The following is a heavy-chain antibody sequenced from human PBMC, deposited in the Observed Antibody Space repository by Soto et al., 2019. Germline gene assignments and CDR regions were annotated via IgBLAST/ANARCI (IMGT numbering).Heavy chain of an antibody. Sequence: PSETLSLTCKVFCCSVTNSSYPWGWIRQTPGKGLEWIATLYYRGTADDNSPLRGRATMSVDTSKDHFSLTLTSVTVADTAVYFCFGVLAAPLDYWGHGTPVTVSS. CDR2: LYYRGTA. CDR1: CCSVTNSSYP. J-gene: IGHJ4*01. CDR3: FGVLAAPLDY. V-gene: IGHV4-39*02. D-gene: IGHD3-16*01.